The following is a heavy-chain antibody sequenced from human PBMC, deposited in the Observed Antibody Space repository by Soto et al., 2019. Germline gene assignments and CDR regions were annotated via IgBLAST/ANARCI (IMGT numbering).Heavy chain of an antibody. J-gene: IGHJ4*02. CDR3: ARGAALAGKLDL. Sequence: VGSLRLSCEASGFTFTSDSMTWVRQAPGKGLEWVSSISSHGRDIFYADSVKGRFTISRDNAKDSLHLQMNSLTGEDSAVYYCARGAALAGKLDLWGQGTLVTVSS. V-gene: IGHV3-21*06. CDR2: ISSHGRDI. D-gene: IGHD6-19*01. CDR1: GFTFTSDS.